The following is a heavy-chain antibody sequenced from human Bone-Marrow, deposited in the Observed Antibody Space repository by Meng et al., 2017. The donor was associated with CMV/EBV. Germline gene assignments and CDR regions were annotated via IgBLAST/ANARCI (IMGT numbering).Heavy chain of an antibody. CDR2: INHSGST. V-gene: IGHV4-34*01. Sequence: SETLSLTCAVYGGSFSGYYWSWIRQPPGKGLEWIGEINHSGSTNYNPSLKSRVTISVDTSKNQFSLKLSSVTAADTAVYYCARGSGIAARPNPSGGMAVWGQGTTVTVSS. CDR3: ARGSGIAARPNPSGGMAV. J-gene: IGHJ6*02. CDR1: GGSFSGYY. D-gene: IGHD6-6*01.